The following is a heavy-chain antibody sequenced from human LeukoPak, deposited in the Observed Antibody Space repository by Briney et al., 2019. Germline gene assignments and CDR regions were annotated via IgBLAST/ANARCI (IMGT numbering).Heavy chain of an antibody. CDR2: IYTSANT. J-gene: IGHJ3*02. CDR1: GASISSYY. D-gene: IGHD1-1*01. Sequence: SETLSLTCTVSGASISSYYWSWIRQPAGKGLEWIGRIYTSANTNYSPSFKSRATISIDRSKNQFSLNLPSVTAADTAVYYCARDRIWNDAGHDPFDIWGQGTMVTVSS. V-gene: IGHV4-4*07. CDR3: ARDRIWNDAGHDPFDI.